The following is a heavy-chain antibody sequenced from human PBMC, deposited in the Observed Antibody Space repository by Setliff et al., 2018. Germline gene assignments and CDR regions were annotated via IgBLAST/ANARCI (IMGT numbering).Heavy chain of an antibody. V-gene: IGHV3-23*01. CDR2: MSASGTST. CDR3: AKSPVAYCSGAVCYPFDY. Sequence: GGSLRLSCAASGVTFSRHAMHWVRQAPGKGLEWVSAMSASGTSTYHADSVKGRFTISGDNSKNTLYLQMNSLRAEDTAVYFCAKSPVAYCSGAVCYPFDYWGQGTLVTVSS. D-gene: IGHD2-8*02. CDR1: GVTFSRHA. J-gene: IGHJ4*02.